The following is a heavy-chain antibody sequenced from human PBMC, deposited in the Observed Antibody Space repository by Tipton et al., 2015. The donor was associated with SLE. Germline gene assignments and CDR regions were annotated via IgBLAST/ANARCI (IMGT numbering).Heavy chain of an antibody. J-gene: IGHJ4*02. CDR2: INSKTGGT. V-gene: IGHV1-2*02. Sequence: QSGAEVKKPGASVKVSCKASGYTFTDYYMYWVRQAPGQGLEWMGWINSKTGGTMYAQKFQGRVTLTRDRSISTAYLGLTSLRSDDTAMYYCAKGDNCGGDCFGLWGQGTLVTVSS. CDR3: AKGDNCGGDCFGL. CDR1: GYTFTDYY. D-gene: IGHD2-21*02.